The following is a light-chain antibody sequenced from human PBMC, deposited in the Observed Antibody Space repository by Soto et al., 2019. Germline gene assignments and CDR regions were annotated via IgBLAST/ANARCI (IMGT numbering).Light chain of an antibody. Sequence: QSVLTQPPSVSGAPGQRVTISCTGSSSNFGAGYDVHWYHQLPGTAPKPLIYGNTNRPSGVPDRFSGSKSGTSASLAITGLQAEDEADYYCQSYDSSLNGVVFGGGTKVTVL. CDR3: QSYDSSLNGVV. V-gene: IGLV1-40*01. J-gene: IGLJ3*02. CDR2: GNT. CDR1: SSNFGAGYD.